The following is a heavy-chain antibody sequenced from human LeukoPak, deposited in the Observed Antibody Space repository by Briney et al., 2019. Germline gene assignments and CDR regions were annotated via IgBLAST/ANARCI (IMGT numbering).Heavy chain of an antibody. CDR1: GGSFSGYY. J-gene: IGHJ4*02. Sequence: SETLSLTCAVYGGSFSGYYWSWIRQPPGKGLEWIGEINHSGSTNYNPSLKSRVTISVDTSKNQFPLKLSSVTAADTAVYYCARGLRDYWGQGTLVTVSS. CDR2: INHSGST. V-gene: IGHV4-34*01. CDR3: ARGLRDY.